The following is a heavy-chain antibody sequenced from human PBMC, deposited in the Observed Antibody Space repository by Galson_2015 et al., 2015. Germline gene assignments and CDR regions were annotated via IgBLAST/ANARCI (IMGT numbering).Heavy chain of an antibody. J-gene: IGHJ6*02. V-gene: IGHV1-8*01. CDR1: GYTFTSYD. CDR3: ALYIDFGSGCPIDYYYCMDV. CDR2: MNPNSGNT. Sequence: SVKVSCKASGYTFTSYDINWVRQATGQGLEWMGWMNPNSGNTGYAQKFQGRVTITRNTSINTAYMELSSLRSEDTAVYYCALYIDFGSGCPIDYYYCMDVWVRATTVTVSS. D-gene: IGHD3-3*01.